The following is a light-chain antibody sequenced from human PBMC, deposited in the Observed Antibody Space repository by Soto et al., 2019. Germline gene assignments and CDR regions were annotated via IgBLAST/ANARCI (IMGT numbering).Light chain of an antibody. J-gene: IGKJ1*01. V-gene: IGKV2-28*01. CDR3: MQAQQSPLT. CDR2: LGS. CDR1: QSLLHSNGYDS. Sequence: EIVMTQSPVSLPVTAGEPASISCRSSQSLLHSNGYDSLDWYLQKPRQSPQLLIYLGSNRASGVPARFSGSGAGKDFTLMISRVAPDDVGVYSDMQAQQSPLTFGQGTKVEIK.